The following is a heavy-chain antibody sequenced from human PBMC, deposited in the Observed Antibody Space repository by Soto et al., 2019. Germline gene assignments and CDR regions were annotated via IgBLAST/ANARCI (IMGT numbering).Heavy chain of an antibody. CDR1: GGSINSNSKF. CDR2: IYYSGST. V-gene: IGHV4-39*01. CDR3: ARHYSSGSRNWFCP. J-gene: IGHJ5*02. D-gene: IGHD6-19*01. Sequence: PSGTMSLTCSVAGGSINSNSKFWGSVRQPPGKGLEWIGSIYYSGSTYYNPSLRSRVTISVDTSKNQFSLKLSSVTAADTAVFYCARHYSSGSRNWFCPWGQGTLFTVSS.